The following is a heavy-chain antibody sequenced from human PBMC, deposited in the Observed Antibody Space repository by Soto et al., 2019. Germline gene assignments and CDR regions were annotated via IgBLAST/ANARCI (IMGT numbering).Heavy chain of an antibody. J-gene: IGHJ4*02. CDR3: ATLNYYDSF. V-gene: IGHV3-53*01. CDR2: IYTGGST. CDR1: GFTVSSSY. D-gene: IGHD3-22*01. Sequence: EGQLVESGGGLIQPGGSLRLSCAASGFTVSSSYMNWVRQAPGKGLEWVSVIYTGGSTDYAESVKGRFTTSRDNSKNTLYLQMNSLRAEDTAVYYCATLNYYDSFWGQGPLVTVSS.